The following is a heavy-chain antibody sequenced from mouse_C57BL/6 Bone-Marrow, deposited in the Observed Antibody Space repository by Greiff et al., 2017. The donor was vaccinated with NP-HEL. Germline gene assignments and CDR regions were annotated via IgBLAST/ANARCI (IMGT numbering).Heavy chain of an antibody. CDR2: IYPGDGDT. V-gene: IGHV1-82*01. J-gene: IGHJ4*01. Sequence: QVQLQQSGPELVKPGASVKISCKASGYAFSSSWMNWVKQRPGKGLEWIGRIYPGDGDTNYNGKFKGKATLTADKSSSTAYMQLSSLTSEDSAVYFCARCTGKRYAMDYWGQGTSVTVSS. CDR3: ARCTGKRYAMDY. CDR1: GYAFSSSW. D-gene: IGHD4-1*01.